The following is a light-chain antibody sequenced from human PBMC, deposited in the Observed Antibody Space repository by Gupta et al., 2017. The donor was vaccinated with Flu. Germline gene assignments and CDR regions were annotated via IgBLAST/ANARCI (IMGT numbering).Light chain of an antibody. CDR3: AAWDSSCDIWV. CDR1: SNNVGNQG. J-gene: IGLJ3*02. CDR2: KND. V-gene: IGLV10-54*04. Sequence: GNSNNVGNQGAAWLQHHQGHPPKLLFYKNDERPSGTSERFSASRTGDTASLTITGLQPEDEADYYCAAWDSSCDIWVFGGGTKLTVL.